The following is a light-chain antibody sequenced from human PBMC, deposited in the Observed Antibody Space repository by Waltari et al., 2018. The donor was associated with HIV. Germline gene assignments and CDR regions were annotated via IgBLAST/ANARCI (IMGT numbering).Light chain of an antibody. CDR1: SSDIGGFNY. V-gene: IGLV2-14*01. Sequence: QSALTQPASVSGSPGQSITISCTGTSSDIGGFNYVSWYQHHPGKAPKLIISEVNIRPSGVSDRFPGHKSGNPAPLTLPGLQTEDEADYYCRSYSRSNTPVLFRGGAQLTVL. CDR3: RSYSRSNTPVL. CDR2: EVN. J-gene: IGLJ2*01.